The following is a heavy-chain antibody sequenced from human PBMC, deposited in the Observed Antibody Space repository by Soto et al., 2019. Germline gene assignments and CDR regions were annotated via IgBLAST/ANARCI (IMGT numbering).Heavy chain of an antibody. CDR1: GYTFTSYS. CDR3: ANSMEVAGSYGDFDY. J-gene: IGHJ4*02. V-gene: IGHV1-3*01. Sequence: ASVKVSCKASGYTFTSYSMHWVRQAPGQRLEWMGWINAGNGNTKYSKKFQGRVTITRDTSASTAYMELSSLRSDDTAVYYCANSMEVAGSYGDFDYWGQGTLVTVSS. D-gene: IGHD6-19*01. CDR2: INAGNGNT.